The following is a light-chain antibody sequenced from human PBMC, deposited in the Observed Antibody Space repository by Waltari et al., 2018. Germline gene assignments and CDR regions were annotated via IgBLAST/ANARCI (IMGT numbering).Light chain of an antibody. CDR1: SGHSSNI. Sequence: QLVLTQSPSASASLGASVKLTRTLSSGHSSNIIAWLQQRPERGPRYLMKVNSDGSHSKGDDIPDRFSGSSSGAERYLIISSLQSEDEADYYCETGGHGTWVFGGGTKLTVL. J-gene: IGLJ3*02. CDR2: VNSDGSH. CDR3: ETGGHGTWV. V-gene: IGLV4-69*01.